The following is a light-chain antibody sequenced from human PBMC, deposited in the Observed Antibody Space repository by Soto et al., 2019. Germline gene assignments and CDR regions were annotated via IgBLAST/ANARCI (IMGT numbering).Light chain of an antibody. CDR2: DAS. J-gene: IGKJ4*01. CDR1: QSVSSY. CDR3: QKRSNWPPGLT. V-gene: IGKV3-11*01. Sequence: EIVLTQSPATLSLSPGERATLSCRASQSVSSYLAWYQQKPGQAPRLLIYDASNMATGIPARFSGSGSGTDFTLTISRLEPEDFAVYYCQKRSNWPPGLTFGGGTKVEIK.